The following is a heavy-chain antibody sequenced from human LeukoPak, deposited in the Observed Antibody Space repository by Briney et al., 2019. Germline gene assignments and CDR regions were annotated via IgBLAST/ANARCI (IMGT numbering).Heavy chain of an antibody. CDR2: IYCSGST. D-gene: IGHD6-19*01. V-gene: IGHV4-59*01. Sequence: SETLSLTCTVSGGSISSYYWSWIRQPPGKGLEWIGYIYCSGSTNYNPSLKSRVTISVDTSKNQFSLKLSSVTAADTAVYYCARGIAVAGTSWFDPWGQGTLVTVSS. CDR1: GGSISSYY. CDR3: ARGIAVAGTSWFDP. J-gene: IGHJ5*02.